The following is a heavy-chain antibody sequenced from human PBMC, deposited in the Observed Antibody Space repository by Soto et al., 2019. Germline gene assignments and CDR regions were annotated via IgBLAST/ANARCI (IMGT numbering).Heavy chain of an antibody. J-gene: IGHJ4*02. D-gene: IGHD3-16*02. CDR2: IYYSGST. V-gene: IGHV4-59*01. CDR1: GGSISSYY. CDR3: ARDLIHLGELSL. Sequence: NPSETLSLTCTVSGGSISSYYWSWIRQPPGKGLEWIGYIYYSGSTNYNPSLKSRVTISVDTSKNQFSLKLSSVTAADTAVYYCARDLIHLGELSLWGQGTLVTVSS.